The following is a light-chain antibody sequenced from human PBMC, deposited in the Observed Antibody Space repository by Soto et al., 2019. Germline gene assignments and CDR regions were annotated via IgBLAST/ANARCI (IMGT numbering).Light chain of an antibody. CDR1: QSIGGNY. J-gene: IGKJ5*01. Sequence: EIVLTQSPGTLSLSPGETASLSCRASQSIGGNYLAWYQQKPGQAPRLLIYGASTRATGIPDRFSGSGSGSGFTLTISRLEDEDSEVYYCQQYGDSPYTFGQGTRLEIK. CDR3: QQYGDSPYT. CDR2: GAS. V-gene: IGKV3-20*01.